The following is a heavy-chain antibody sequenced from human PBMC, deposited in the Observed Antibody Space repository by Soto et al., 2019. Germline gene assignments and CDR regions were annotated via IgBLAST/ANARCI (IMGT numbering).Heavy chain of an antibody. Sequence: VEFQKVSCKGSGYSFAIYCGGWVRQMPGKGLEWMGIIYPDDSDIRYSPSFQGQVTVSADKSISTAYLQWSSLKASDTAIYYCARQYCSGSFDYWGQRTLVTVSS. CDR3: ARQYCSGSFDY. D-gene: IGHD3-10*01. J-gene: IGHJ4*02. CDR2: IYPDDSDI. V-gene: IGHV5-51*01. CDR1: GYSFAIYC.